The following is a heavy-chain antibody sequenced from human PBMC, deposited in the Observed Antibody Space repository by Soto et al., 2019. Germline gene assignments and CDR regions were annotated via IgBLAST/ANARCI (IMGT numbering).Heavy chain of an antibody. CDR2: ISYDGSNK. J-gene: IGHJ4*02. CDR1: GFTFSSYA. D-gene: IGHD2-2*01. CDR3: AREGTESSTGYFDY. V-gene: IGHV3-30-3*01. Sequence: QVQLVESGGGVVQPGRSLRLSCAASGFTFSSYAMHWVRQAPGKGLEWVAVISYDGSNKYYADSVKGRFTISRDNSKNTLYLQMNSLRAEDTAVYYCAREGTESSTGYFDYWGQGTLVTVSS.